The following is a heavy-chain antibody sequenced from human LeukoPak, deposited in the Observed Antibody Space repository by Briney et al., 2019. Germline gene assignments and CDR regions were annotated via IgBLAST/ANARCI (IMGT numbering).Heavy chain of an antibody. Sequence: GGSLRLSCAASGFTFDDYGMSWVRHAPGKGLGLVSGINRYGGSTGYVDSVKGRFTISRDNAKNSLYLQMNSLRAEDTALYYCATGQWELVHWGQGTQVTVSS. CDR2: INRYGGST. CDR1: GFTFDDYG. J-gene: IGHJ4*02. CDR3: ATGQWELVH. V-gene: IGHV3-20*04. D-gene: IGHD1-26*01.